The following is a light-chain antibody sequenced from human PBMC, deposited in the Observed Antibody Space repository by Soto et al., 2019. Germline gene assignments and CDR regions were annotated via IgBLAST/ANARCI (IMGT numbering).Light chain of an antibody. CDR2: DAS. J-gene: IGKJ1*01. CDR3: QHYDSSPQT. V-gene: IGKV3-20*01. CDR1: QSLVSRY. Sequence: EIVLTQSPGTLSLSPGDRATLSCRASQSLVSRYLAWYQQQPGQAPRLLIYDASSRATGIPDRFRGSGAGAAFTLTISRLQPEYFAVYYCQHYDSSPQTFGQATKVQIK.